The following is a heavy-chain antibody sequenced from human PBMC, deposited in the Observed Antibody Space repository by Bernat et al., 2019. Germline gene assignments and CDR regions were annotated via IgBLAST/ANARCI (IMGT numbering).Heavy chain of an antibody. D-gene: IGHD3-3*01. J-gene: IGHJ4*02. Sequence: QVQLQQWGAGLLKPSETLSLTCAVFGGSFSGYYWSWIRQPPGKGLEWIGEINHSGSTNYNPSLKSRVTISVDTSKNQFSLKLSSVTAADTAVYYCARARIFGVVIHISYYFDYWGQGTLVTVSS. CDR1: GGSFSGYY. CDR3: ARARIFGVVIHISYYFDY. CDR2: INHSGST. V-gene: IGHV4-34*01.